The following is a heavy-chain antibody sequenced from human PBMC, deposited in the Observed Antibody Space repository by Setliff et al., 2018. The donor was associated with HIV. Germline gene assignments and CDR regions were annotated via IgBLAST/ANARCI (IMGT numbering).Heavy chain of an antibody. CDR3: VRHISPVDAFDV. J-gene: IGHJ3*01. V-gene: IGHV4-39*01. CDR1: GASINTINHL. Sequence: LSLTCAVSGASINTINHLWDWIRQPPGKGLEWIGSVYFTGDAYYNPSLKSRVTLSVDTSKNLFSLELGSVTAADTAVYYCVRHISPVDAFDVWGQGTMVTVSS. D-gene: IGHD3-3*02. CDR2: VYFTGDA.